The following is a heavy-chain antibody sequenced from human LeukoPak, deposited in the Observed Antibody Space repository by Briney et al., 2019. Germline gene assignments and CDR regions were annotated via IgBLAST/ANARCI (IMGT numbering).Heavy chain of an antibody. J-gene: IGHJ4*02. D-gene: IGHD3-22*01. CDR2: IYYSGST. V-gene: IGHV4-30-4*01. CDR1: GGSISSGDYY. CDR3: AREDYDSSGYNYFDY. Sequence: SQTLSLTCIVSGGSISSGDYYWSWIRQPPGKGLEWIGYIYYSGSTYYNPSLKSRVTISVDTSKNQFSLKLSSVTAADTAVYYCAREDYDSSGYNYFDYWGQGTLVTVSS.